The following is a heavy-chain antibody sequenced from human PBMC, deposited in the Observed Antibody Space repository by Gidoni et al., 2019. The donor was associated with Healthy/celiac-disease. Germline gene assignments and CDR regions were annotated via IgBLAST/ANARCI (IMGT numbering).Heavy chain of an antibody. CDR2: ISWNSGSI. CDR3: AKDRSGAGAFDI. V-gene: IGHV3-9*01. Sequence: EVQLVESGGGLVQPGRSLRLSCAASGFTFDDYAMHWVRQAPGKGLEWVSGISWNSGSIGYADSVKGRFTISRDNAKNSLYLQMNSLRAEDTALYYCAKDRSGAGAFDIWGQGTMVTVSS. J-gene: IGHJ3*02. D-gene: IGHD1-26*01. CDR1: GFTFDDYA.